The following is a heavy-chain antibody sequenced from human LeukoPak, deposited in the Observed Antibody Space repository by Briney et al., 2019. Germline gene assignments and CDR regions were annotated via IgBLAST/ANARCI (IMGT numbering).Heavy chain of an antibody. CDR3: ARLFSSRPRSGYYYSYYMDV. Sequence: KPSETLSLTCAVYGGSLSGFYWSWIRQPPGKGLEWIGEINHSGSTNYNPSLKSRVTISVDTSKNQFSLKLSSVTAADTAVYYCARLFSSRPRSGYYYSYYMDVWGKGTTVTISS. CDR1: GGSLSGFY. J-gene: IGHJ6*03. CDR2: INHSGST. V-gene: IGHV4-34*01. D-gene: IGHD3-10*01.